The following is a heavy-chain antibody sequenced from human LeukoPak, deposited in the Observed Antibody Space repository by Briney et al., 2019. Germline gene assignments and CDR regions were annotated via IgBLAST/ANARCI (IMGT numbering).Heavy chain of an antibody. V-gene: IGHV4-59*08. CDR2: IYYSGST. D-gene: IGHD5-18*01. Sequence: PSETLSLTCTVSGGSISSYYWSWVRQTPGKGLEWMGYIYYSGSTKYNPSLKSRVTISVDTSKNQFSLKLSSVTAADTAVYYCARHVQDTAMVTPLYYFDYWGQGTLVTVSS. CDR1: GGSISSYY. J-gene: IGHJ4*02. CDR3: ARHVQDTAMVTPLYYFDY.